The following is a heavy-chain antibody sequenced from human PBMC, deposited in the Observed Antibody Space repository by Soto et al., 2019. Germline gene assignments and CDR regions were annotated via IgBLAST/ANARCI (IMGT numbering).Heavy chain of an antibody. CDR2: IYYSGST. J-gene: IGHJ5*02. Sequence: QLQLQESGPGLVKPSETLSLTCTVSGGSISSSSYYWGWIRQPPGKGLEWIGSIYYSGSTYYNPSLKSRVTISVDTSKNQFSLKLSSVTAADTAVYYCASIGGELVLSEDNWFDPWGQGTLVTVSS. CDR3: ASIGGELVLSEDNWFDP. D-gene: IGHD6-6*01. CDR1: GGSISSSSYY. V-gene: IGHV4-39*01.